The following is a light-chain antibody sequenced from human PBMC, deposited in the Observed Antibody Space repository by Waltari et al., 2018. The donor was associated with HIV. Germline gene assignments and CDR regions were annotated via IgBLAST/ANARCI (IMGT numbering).Light chain of an antibody. J-gene: IGKJ5*01. CDR1: QNINTY. V-gene: IGKV3-11*01. CDR2: DAS. CDR3: QHRGDWPVT. Sequence: IVLTRSPATLSLSPGERISLSCRASQNINTYLAWYQQKPGQAPRLLIYDASNRATDIPDRFSASGSGTDFTLTISSLEPEDFAVYYCQHRGDWPVTFGQGTRLEI.